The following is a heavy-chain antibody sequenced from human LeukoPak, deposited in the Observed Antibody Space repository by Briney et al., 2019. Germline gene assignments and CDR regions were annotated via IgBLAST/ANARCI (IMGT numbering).Heavy chain of an antibody. CDR2: ISHDGSNK. CDR1: RFTFSNYG. V-gene: IGHV3-30*18. D-gene: IGHD3-10*01. J-gene: IGHJ4*02. Sequence: GRSLRLSCAASRFTFSNYGMHWVRQAPGKGLEWVAVISHDGSNKYYADSVRGRFTISRDNSKNTLYLQMNSLRAEDTAVYYCAKDGDSGDFDYWGQGTLVTVSS. CDR3: AKDGDSGDFDY.